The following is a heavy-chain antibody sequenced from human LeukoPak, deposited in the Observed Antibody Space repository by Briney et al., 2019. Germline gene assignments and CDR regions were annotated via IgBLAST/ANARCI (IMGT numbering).Heavy chain of an antibody. J-gene: IGHJ4*02. CDR3: ATVSPYSSGWYWIFDY. CDR1: GYTLTELS. V-gene: IGHV1-24*01. Sequence: GASVKVSCKVSGYTLTELSMHWVRQAPGKGLEWMGGFDPEDGETIYGQKFQGRVTMTEDTSTDTAYMELSSLRSEDTAVYYRATVSPYSSGWYWIFDYWGQGTLVTVSS. CDR2: FDPEDGET. D-gene: IGHD6-19*01.